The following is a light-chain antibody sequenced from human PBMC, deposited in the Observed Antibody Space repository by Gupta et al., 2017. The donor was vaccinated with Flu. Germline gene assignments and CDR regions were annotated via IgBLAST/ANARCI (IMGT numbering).Light chain of an antibody. CDR1: QTVSSN. J-gene: IGKJ1*01. CDR2: GAS. Sequence: EIVMTQSPATLSLSPGEGVTLSCRASQTVSSNLAWYQQRPGQAPRLVIYGASRRANVIPDRFSGGGSGTEFTLTISSRQSEDFAIYHCQHEHNRPWTFGQGTKVEIK. CDR3: QHEHNRPWT. V-gene: IGKV3D-15*02.